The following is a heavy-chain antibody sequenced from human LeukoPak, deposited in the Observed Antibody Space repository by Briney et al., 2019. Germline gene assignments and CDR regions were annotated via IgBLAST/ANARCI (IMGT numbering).Heavy chain of an antibody. J-gene: IGHJ4*02. CDR3: ARVPSMVRRTFYFDY. D-gene: IGHD3-10*01. V-gene: IGHV1-69*01. CDR1: GDNFNNFG. CDR2: IIPIFHTP. Sequence: SVKVSCKASGDNFNNFGISWVRQAPGQGLERMGGIIPIFHTPNYAQKFLGRITIAADEPTNTAYMELSSLRSDDTAVYYCARVPSMVRRTFYFDYWGQGTLVTVSS.